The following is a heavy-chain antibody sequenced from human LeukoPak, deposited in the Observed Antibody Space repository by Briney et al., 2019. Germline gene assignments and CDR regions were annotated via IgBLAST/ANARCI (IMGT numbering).Heavy chain of an antibody. V-gene: IGHV3-30*04. CDR3: ARVKWLSAAGTEGNFDY. CDR1: GFTFSSYT. J-gene: IGHJ4*02. D-gene: IGHD6-13*01. CDR2: ISYDGSNK. Sequence: GGSLRLSCAASGFTFSSYTMHWVRQAPGKGLEWVAVISYDGSNKYYADSVKGRFTISRDNSKNTLYLQMNSLRAEDTAVYYCARVKWLSAAGTEGNFDYWGQGTLVTVSS.